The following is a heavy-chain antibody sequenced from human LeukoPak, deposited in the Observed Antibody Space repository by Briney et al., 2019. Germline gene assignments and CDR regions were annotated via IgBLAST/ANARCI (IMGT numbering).Heavy chain of an antibody. CDR2: ISSSSSYI. Sequence: PGGSLRLSCAASGFTFSSYSMNWVGQAPGKGLEWVSSISSSSSYIYYADSVKGRFTISRDNAKNSLYLQMNSLRAEDTAVYYCVREGGGWRGDAFDIWGQGTMVTVSS. CDR3: VREGGGWRGDAFDI. J-gene: IGHJ3*02. V-gene: IGHV3-21*01. D-gene: IGHD6-19*01. CDR1: GFTFSSYS.